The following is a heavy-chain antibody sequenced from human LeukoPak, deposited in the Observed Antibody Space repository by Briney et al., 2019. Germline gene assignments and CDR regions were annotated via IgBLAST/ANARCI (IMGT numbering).Heavy chain of an antibody. CDR3: ARDWGLNYFDY. CDR2: ISSSSSYI. CDR1: GFAFSSYH. V-gene: IGHV3-21*01. D-gene: IGHD2-21*01. J-gene: IGHJ4*02. Sequence: GGSLRLSCAASGFAFSSYHMNWVRQAPGKGLEWVSSISSSSSYIYYADSLKGRFTISRDNAKNSLYLQMNSLGAEDTAMYYCARDWGLNYFDYWGQGTLVTVSS.